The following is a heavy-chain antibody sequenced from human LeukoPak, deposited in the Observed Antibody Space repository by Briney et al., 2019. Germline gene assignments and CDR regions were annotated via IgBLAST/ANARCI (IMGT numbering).Heavy chain of an antibody. V-gene: IGHV3-30*04. CDR2: ISFHGTDS. D-gene: IGHD3-10*01. J-gene: IGHJ4*02. Sequence: GGSLRLSCAASGFTFISYAIHWVRQAPGKGLEWVAVISFHGTDSFYADSVKGRFTISRDNSKNTLYLQMNSLRVEDTAVYYCAKLAKYFYGAETFYFFEHWGQGTPVTASS. CDR1: GFTFISYA. CDR3: AKLAKYFYGAETFYFFEH.